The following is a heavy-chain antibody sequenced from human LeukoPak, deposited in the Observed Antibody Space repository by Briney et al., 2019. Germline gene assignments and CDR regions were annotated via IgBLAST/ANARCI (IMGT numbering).Heavy chain of an antibody. D-gene: IGHD2/OR15-2a*01. J-gene: IGHJ4*02. CDR3: ARGASTTGSDN. V-gene: IGHV3-9*01. CDR2: ISWNSGSI. CDR1: GFTFDDYA. Sequence: GGSLRLSCAASGFTFDDYAMHWVRQAPGKGLEWVSGISWNSGSIGYADSVKGRFTISRDNAKNSLYLQMNSLRAEDTAVHYCARGASTTGSDNWGQGTLVTVSS.